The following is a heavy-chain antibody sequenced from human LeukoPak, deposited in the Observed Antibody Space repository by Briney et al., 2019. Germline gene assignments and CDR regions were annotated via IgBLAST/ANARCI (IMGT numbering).Heavy chain of an antibody. Sequence: SETLPLTCTVSGGSISSYYWSWIRQPPGKGLEWIGYIYYSGSTNYNPSLKSRVTISVDTSKNQFSLKLSSVTAADTAVYYCAREGDPSYYYDSSGYYYVGAFDIWGQGTMVTVSS. V-gene: IGHV4-59*01. D-gene: IGHD3-22*01. J-gene: IGHJ3*02. CDR2: IYYSGST. CDR1: GGSISSYY. CDR3: AREGDPSYYYDSSGYYYVGAFDI.